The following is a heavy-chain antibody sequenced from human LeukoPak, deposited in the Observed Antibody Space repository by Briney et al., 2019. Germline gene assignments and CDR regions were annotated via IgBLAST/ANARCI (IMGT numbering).Heavy chain of an antibody. CDR2: ISPNSGGT. CDR1: GYTFTGFY. J-gene: IGHJ2*01. Sequence: EASVKVSCKPSGYTFTGFYIHWVRQAPGQGLEWMGWISPNSGGTDYAQRFQGRVTMTRDTSISTAYMELSSLRSNDTAVYYCAIQPWGSGNNWYFDLWGRGTPVTVSS. V-gene: IGHV1-2*02. D-gene: IGHD7-27*01. CDR3: AIQPWGSGNNWYFDL.